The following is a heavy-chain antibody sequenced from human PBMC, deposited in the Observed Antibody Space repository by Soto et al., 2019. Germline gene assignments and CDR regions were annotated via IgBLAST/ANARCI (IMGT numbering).Heavy chain of an antibody. CDR3: TRDCIKNSDALYDAFGI. D-gene: IGHD2-2*01. Sequence: GASVKVSCKASGYTFSDYYTHWVRQAPGQGLEWVGLMNPKSGGAYFAQKFRGRVTLTRDTSISTAYMEVNRLRSDDTAVYFCTRDCIKNSDALYDAFGIWGQGTTVTVSS. V-gene: IGHV1-2*02. CDR1: GYTFSDYY. CDR2: MNPKSGGA. J-gene: IGHJ3*02.